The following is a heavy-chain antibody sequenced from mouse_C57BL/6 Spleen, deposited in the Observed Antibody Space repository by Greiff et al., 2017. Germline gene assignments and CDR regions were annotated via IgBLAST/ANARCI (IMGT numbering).Heavy chain of an antibody. CDR2: ISSGSSTI. Sequence: EVQLVESGGGLVKPGGSLKLSCAASGFTFSDYGMHWVRQAPEKGLEWVAYISSGSSTIYYADTVKGRFTIYRDNAKNTLFLQMTSLRSEDTAMYYCARHYGNYFDYWGQGTTLTVSS. D-gene: IGHD2-1*01. CDR1: GFTFSDYG. J-gene: IGHJ2*01. V-gene: IGHV5-17*01. CDR3: ARHYGNYFDY.